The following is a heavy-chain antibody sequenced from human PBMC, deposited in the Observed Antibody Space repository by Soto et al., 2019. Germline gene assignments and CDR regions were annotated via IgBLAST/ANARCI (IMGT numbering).Heavy chain of an antibody. CDR3: ARVERGTATTVVDAFDI. V-gene: IGHV4-34*01. D-gene: IGHD1-1*01. CDR2: MSHRGGT. J-gene: IGHJ3*02. CDR1: GGFVSSGSYY. Sequence: QVQLQQWGAGLLKPSETLSLTCAVYGGFVSSGSYYWSWIRQPTGKGLEWIGEMSHRGGTHFNPSLKSRVTISVDTSKNQFSLKMSSVTAADTALYYCARVERGTATTVVDAFDIWGPGTMVTVSS.